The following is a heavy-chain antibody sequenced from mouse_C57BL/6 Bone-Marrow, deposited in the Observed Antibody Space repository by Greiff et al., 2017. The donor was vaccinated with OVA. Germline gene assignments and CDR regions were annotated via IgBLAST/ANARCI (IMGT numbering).Heavy chain of an antibody. D-gene: IGHD2-3*01. V-gene: IGHV2-2*01. CDR3: ARKDGYYECFDY. J-gene: IGHJ2*01. CDR2: IWSGGST. Sequence: QVQLQQSGPGLVQPSQSLSITCTVSGFSLTSYGVHWVRQSPGKGLEWLGVIWSGGSTDYNAAFISRLSISKDNSKSQVFFKMNSLQADDTAIYYCARKDGYYECFDYWGQGTTLTVSS. CDR1: GFSLTSYG.